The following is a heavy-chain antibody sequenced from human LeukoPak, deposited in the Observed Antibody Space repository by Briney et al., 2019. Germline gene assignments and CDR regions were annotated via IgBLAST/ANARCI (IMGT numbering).Heavy chain of an antibody. V-gene: IGHV3-30*02. D-gene: IGHD2-15*01. CDR3: AKARVVSREPAAFDV. Sequence: GGSLRGSCAAPGFTFSSEGRDWVRQVSWKGLEWVAVIRYDGGNKYYADCVKGRFTISRDNSPHTLYLQMTSLRAEDTAVYSCAKARVVSREPAAFDVWGPGTMVTVSP. CDR1: GFTFSSEG. J-gene: IGHJ3*01. CDR2: IRYDGGNK.